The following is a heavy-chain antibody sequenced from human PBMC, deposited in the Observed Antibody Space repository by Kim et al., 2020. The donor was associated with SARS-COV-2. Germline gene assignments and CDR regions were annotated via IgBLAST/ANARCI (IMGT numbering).Heavy chain of an antibody. J-gene: IGHJ6*02. CDR3: ARDNVYGEHPGMDV. D-gene: IGHD4-17*01. Sequence: NPSLKRRVNISVDTSKNQFSLKLSSVTAADTAVYYCARDNVYGEHPGMDVWGQGTTVTVSS. V-gene: IGHV4-34*01.